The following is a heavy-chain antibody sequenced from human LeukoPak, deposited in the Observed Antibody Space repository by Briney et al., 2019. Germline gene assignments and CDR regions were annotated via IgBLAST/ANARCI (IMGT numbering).Heavy chain of an antibody. Sequence: PGGSLRLSCAASGFTFSSYAMSWVRQAPGKGLKWVSYISSSRSTIYYADSVKGRFTISRDNAKNSLYLQMNSLRAEDTAVYYCARDHYGSGSYYTHFDYWGQGTLVTVSS. CDR1: GFTFSSYA. CDR2: ISSSRSTI. CDR3: ARDHYGSGSYYTHFDY. D-gene: IGHD3-10*01. V-gene: IGHV3-48*04. J-gene: IGHJ4*02.